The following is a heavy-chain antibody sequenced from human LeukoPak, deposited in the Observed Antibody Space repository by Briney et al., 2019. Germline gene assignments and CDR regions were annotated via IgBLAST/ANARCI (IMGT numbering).Heavy chain of an antibody. CDR2: ISSSGSYK. D-gene: IGHD3-10*01. CDR1: GFTFRSSS. Sequence: GGSLRLSCTTSGFTFRSSSFNWVRQVPGKGLEWVASISSSGSYKYYADSVEGRFTISRDNSKNTLYLQLNSLRAEDTAVYHCAKDRFGHTDQRPLAFDYWGQGTLVTVSS. J-gene: IGHJ4*02. V-gene: IGHV3-21*04. CDR3: AKDRFGHTDQRPLAFDY.